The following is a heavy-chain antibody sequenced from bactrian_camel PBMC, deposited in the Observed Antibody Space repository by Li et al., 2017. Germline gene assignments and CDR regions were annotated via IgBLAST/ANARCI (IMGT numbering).Heavy chain of an antibody. V-gene: IGHV3S31*01. J-gene: IGHJ4*01. CDR1: SYTYRTGC. D-gene: IGHD7*01. CDR3: MADPSVFPVCQLSVMRMDY. CDR2: IRIVDDMT. Sequence: DVQLVESGGGSVQAGGSLRLSCAASSYTYRTGCMAWFRQAPGKEREGVAAIRIVDDMTNYADSVKGRFTISRDNTKNTLYLQMNSLKPEDTAMYYCMADPSVFPVCQLSVMRMDYRGQGTQVTVS.